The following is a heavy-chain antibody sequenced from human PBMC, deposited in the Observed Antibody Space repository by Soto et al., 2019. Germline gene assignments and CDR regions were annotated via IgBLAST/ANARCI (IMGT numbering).Heavy chain of an antibody. Sequence: GESLKISCKGSGYSFTSYWIGWVRQMPGKGLEWMGIIYPGDSDTRYSPSFQGQVTISADKSISTAYLQWSSLKASDTAMYYCARHSETEYSGYDYYGDYWGQGTLVTVSS. J-gene: IGHJ4*02. CDR2: IYPGDSDT. CDR3: ARHSETEYSGYDYYGDY. D-gene: IGHD5-12*01. V-gene: IGHV5-51*01. CDR1: GYSFTSYW.